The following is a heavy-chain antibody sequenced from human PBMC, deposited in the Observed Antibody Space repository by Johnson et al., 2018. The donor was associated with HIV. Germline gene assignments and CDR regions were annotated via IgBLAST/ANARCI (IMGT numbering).Heavy chain of an antibody. V-gene: IGHV3-20*04. CDR2: INWSGGSE. CDR1: GFTFDDYG. J-gene: IGHJ3*02. CDR3: ARGAAAAGRMTDAFDI. Sequence: VQLVESGGGVVRPGGSLRLSCAASGFTFDDYGMSWVRQAPGKGLGWVSGINWSGGSEAYGDSVKGRLTISRDNAKNSLYLQMNSLRAEDTSLYYCARGAAAAGRMTDAFDIWGQGTMVSVSS. D-gene: IGHD6-13*01.